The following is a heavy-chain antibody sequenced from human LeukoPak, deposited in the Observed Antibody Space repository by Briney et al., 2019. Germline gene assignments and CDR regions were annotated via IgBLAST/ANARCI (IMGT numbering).Heavy chain of an antibody. V-gene: IGHV2-5*02. J-gene: IGHJ4*02. CDR3: AHRQAPDGTKYFDY. CDR2: IYWDDDK. D-gene: IGHD5-24*01. CDR1: GFSLRTTRVG. Sequence: SGPTLVNPTQTLTLTCTFSGFSLRTTRVGVGWIRLPPGKALEWLALIYWDDDKRYSPSLKSRLSIVKDTSKNQVVLTMTNMDPVDTATYYCAHRQAPDGTKYFDYWGQGILVTVSS.